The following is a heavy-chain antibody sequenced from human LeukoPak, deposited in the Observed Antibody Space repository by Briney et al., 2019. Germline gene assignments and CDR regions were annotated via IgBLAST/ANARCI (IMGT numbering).Heavy chain of an antibody. Sequence: SETLSLTCTVSGGSISSYYWSWIRQPAGKGLEWIGRIYTSGSTNYNPSLKSRVTMSVDTSKNQFSLKLSSVTAADTAVYYCARVVGAAGNYYYGMDVWGQGTTVTVSS. CDR3: ARVVGAAGNYYYGMDV. CDR1: GGSISSYY. V-gene: IGHV4-4*07. CDR2: IYTSGST. J-gene: IGHJ6*02. D-gene: IGHD6-13*01.